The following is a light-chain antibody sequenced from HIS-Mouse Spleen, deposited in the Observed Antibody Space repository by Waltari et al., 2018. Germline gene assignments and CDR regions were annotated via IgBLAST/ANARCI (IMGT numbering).Light chain of an antibody. CDR2: EVS. Sequence: QSALTQPASVSGSPGQSIPISCPGTSSDVGGYTYVPWYQQHPGKAPKRMIYEVSNRPSGVSNRFSGSKSGNTASLTISGLQAEDEADYYCSSYTSSSTPYVFGTGTKVTVL. J-gene: IGLJ1*01. CDR1: SSDVGGYTY. V-gene: IGLV2-14*01. CDR3: SSYTSSSTPYV.